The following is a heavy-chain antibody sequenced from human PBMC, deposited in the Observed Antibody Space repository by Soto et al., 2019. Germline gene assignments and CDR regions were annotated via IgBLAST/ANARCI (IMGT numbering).Heavy chain of an antibody. CDR3: TRTYSSGYYLPMH. CDR1: GFTFSGSA. V-gene: IGHV3-73*01. Sequence: GGSLRLSCAASGFTFSGSAMHWVRQASGKGLEWVGRIRSKANSYATAYAASVKGRFTISRDDSKNTAYLQMNSLKTEDTAVYYCTRTYSSGYYLPMHWGQGTLVTVSS. J-gene: IGHJ4*02. D-gene: IGHD3-22*01. CDR2: IRSKANSYAT.